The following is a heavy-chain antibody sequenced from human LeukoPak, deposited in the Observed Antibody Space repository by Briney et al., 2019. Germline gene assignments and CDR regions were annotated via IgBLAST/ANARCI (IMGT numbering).Heavy chain of an antibody. V-gene: IGHV4-59*08. D-gene: IGHD2/OR15-2a*01. CDR2: IYFDGRS. Sequence: SETLSLTCTVSGGSISTYYWSWVRQSPGKGLERIGYIYFDGRSKCDPSLKSRLTISVDTSNQFSLKLTSVTAADTAVYYCARLRHIEYGTSTQFWYFDLWGRGTLVTVSS. CDR3: ARLRHIEYGTSTQFWYFDL. CDR1: GGSISTYY. J-gene: IGHJ2*01.